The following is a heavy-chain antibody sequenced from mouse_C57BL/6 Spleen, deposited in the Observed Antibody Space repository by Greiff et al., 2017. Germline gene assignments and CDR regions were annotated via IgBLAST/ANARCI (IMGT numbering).Heavy chain of an antibody. J-gene: IGHJ4*01. CDR2: INPSTGGT. V-gene: IGHV1-42*01. D-gene: IGHD2-4*01. Sequence: VQLKESGPELVKPGASVKISCKASGYSFTGYYMNWVKQSPEKSLEWIGEINPSTGGTTYNQKFKAKATLTVDKSSSTAYMQLKSLTSEDSAVYYCARRLYDYSYAMDYWGQGTSVTVSS. CDR1: GYSFTGYY. CDR3: ARRLYDYSYAMDY.